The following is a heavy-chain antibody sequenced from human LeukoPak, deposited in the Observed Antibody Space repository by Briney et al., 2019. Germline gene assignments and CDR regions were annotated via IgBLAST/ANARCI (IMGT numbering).Heavy chain of an antibody. CDR1: GFTFSSYS. CDR2: ISGSGSTM. Sequence: GGSLRLSCAASGFTFSSYSMNWVRQAPGKGLEWVSYISGSGSTMYYADSVKGRFTISRDNAKNSLYLQVNSLRAEDTAVYFCARDRLGGHDASDIWGQGTTVTVSS. V-gene: IGHV3-48*04. J-gene: IGHJ3*02. CDR3: ARDRLGGHDASDI. D-gene: IGHD3-16*01.